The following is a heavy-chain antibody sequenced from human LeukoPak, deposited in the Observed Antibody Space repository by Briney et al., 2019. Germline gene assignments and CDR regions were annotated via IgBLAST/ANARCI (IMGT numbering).Heavy chain of an antibody. D-gene: IGHD3-10*01. V-gene: IGHV3-15*01. CDR3: TTYMVRGTSFYGMDV. J-gene: IGHJ6*02. CDR2: IKSKTEGGTV. CDR1: GLTFTNAR. Sequence: GGSLRLSCAVSGLTFTNARMSWVRQAPGKGLEWVGRIKSKTEGGTVEYAAPVKGRFTVLRDDSRNILYLQMNSLKPEDTAAYYCTTYMVRGTSFYGMDVWGQGTTVTVSS.